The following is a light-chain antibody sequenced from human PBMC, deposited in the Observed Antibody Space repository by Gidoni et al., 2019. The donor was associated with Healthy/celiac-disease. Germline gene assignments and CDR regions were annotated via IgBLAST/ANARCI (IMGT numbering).Light chain of an antibody. CDR2: SNN. V-gene: IGLV1-44*01. J-gene: IGLJ1*01. CDR1: SSNNGSNT. Sequence: QSVLTQPPSASGTPGQRVTISCSGSSSNNGSNTVNWYQQLPGTAPKHLIYSNNQRPSGVPDRFSGCKSGTSASLAISGLQSEDEADYYCAAWDDSLNGFYVFGTGTKVTVL. CDR3: AAWDDSLNGFYV.